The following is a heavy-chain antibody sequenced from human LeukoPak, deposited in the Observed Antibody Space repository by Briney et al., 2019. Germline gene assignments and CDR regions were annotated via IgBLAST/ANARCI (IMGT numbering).Heavy chain of an antibody. V-gene: IGHV3-30*02. D-gene: IGHD6-13*01. CDR2: IRYDGTTT. J-gene: IGHJ4*02. CDR3: ARGYSSSWYYFDY. CDR1: GFTFVNYG. Sequence: PGGSLKLSCATSGFTFVNYGIHWVRQAPGKGLEWVAFIRYDGTTTYYTDSVKGRFTVFRGDSKTTLYLQMNSLRPEDTAVYYCARGYSSSWYYFDYWGQGTLVTVSS.